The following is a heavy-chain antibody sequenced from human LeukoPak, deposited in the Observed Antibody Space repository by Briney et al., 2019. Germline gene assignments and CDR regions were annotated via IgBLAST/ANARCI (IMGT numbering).Heavy chain of an antibody. Sequence: SETLSLTCTVSGGSISSYYWSWIRQPPGKGLEWIGCIYYSGSTNYNPSLKSRVTISVDTSKNQFSLKLSSVTAADTAVYYCARVVTAIPPLFDYWGQGTLVTVSS. CDR1: GGSISSYY. V-gene: IGHV4-59*01. CDR3: ARVVTAIPPLFDY. D-gene: IGHD2-21*02. CDR2: IYYSGST. J-gene: IGHJ4*02.